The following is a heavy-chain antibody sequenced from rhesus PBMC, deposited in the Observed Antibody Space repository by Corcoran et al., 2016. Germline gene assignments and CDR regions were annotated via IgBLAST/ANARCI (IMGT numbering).Heavy chain of an antibody. J-gene: IGHJ6*01. D-gene: IGHD5-42*01. V-gene: IGHV4S7*01. CDR1: GGSISSGYG. CDR2: IFGSIGST. Sequence: QLQLQESGTGLVKPSETLSLTCAVSGGSISSGYGWSWIRQPPGKGLEWIGNIFGSIGSTYYNPSRKSRVTISTDTSKNQFSLKRSSVTAADTAVYYCARVGVLGIGGLDSWGQGVVVTISS. CDR3: ARVGVLGIGGLDS.